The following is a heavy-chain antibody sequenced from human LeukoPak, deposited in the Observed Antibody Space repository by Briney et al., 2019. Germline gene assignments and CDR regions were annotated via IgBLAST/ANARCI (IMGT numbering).Heavy chain of an antibody. CDR2: INTNDGTR. V-gene: IGHV1-46*01. J-gene: IGHJ6*02. Sequence: ASVKVSCKASGYTLTRYYIHWVRQAPGQGLEWMGIINTNDGTRNYAQKFQGRVTMTRDTSTSIVYMELSSLRSEDTALYYCARDIAVTGTGYYYGMDVWGQGTTVTVSS. CDR1: GYTLTRYY. CDR3: ARDIAVTGTGYYYGMDV. D-gene: IGHD6-19*01.